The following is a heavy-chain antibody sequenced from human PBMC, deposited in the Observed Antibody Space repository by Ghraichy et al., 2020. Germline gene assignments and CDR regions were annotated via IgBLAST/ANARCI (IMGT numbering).Heavy chain of an antibody. CDR3: ALFNY. CDR1: GFTFSSYS. CDR2: IKQDGSEK. J-gene: IGHJ4*02. Sequence: GGSLRLSCAASGFTFSSYSMSWVRQAPGKGLEWVANIKQDGSEKYYVDSVKGRFTISRDNAKNSLYLQMNSLRAEDTAVYYCALFNYWGQGTLVTVSS. V-gene: IGHV3-7*03.